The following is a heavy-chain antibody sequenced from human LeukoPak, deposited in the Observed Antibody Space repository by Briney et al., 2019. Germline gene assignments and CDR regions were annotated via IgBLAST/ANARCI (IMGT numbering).Heavy chain of an antibody. V-gene: IGHV3-23*01. CDR1: GFTFSSYA. CDR3: AKDTRWEPPNFDY. J-gene: IGHJ4*02. Sequence: LSAGSLRLSCAASGFTFSSYAMSWVRQAPGKGLEWVSAISGSGGSTYYADSVKGRFTISRDNSKNTLYLQMNSLRAEDTAVYYCAKDTRWEPPNFDYWGQGTLVTVSS. CDR2: ISGSGGST. D-gene: IGHD1-26*01.